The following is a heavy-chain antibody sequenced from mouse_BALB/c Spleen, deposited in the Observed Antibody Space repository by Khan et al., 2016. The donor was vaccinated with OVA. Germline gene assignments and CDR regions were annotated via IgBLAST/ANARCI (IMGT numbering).Heavy chain of an antibody. CDR3: ARRTTGYALDY. J-gene: IGHJ4*01. Sequence: QVQLQQSGAELARPGASVKMSCKASGYSFTSHTMHWVKQRPGQGLEWIGYINPSSGYTNYNQKFNDKATLTADKSSSTAYMQLSSLTSEDSAVYYCARRTTGYALDYWGQGTSVTVSS. CDR2: INPSSGYT. D-gene: IGHD2-14*01. CDR1: GYSFTSHT. V-gene: IGHV1-4*01.